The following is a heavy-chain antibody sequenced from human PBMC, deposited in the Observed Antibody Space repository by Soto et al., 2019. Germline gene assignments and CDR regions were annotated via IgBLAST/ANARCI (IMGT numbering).Heavy chain of an antibody. V-gene: IGHV1-46*03. CDR1: GYTFTSYY. CDR3: ARGGFDFWSGYWGFDY. Sequence: QVQLVQSGAEVKKPGASVKVSCKASGYTFTSYYMHWVRQAPGQGLEWMGIINPSGGSTSYAQKFQGRVTMTRDTSTSTVYMELSRLRSEDTAVYYCARGGFDFWSGYWGFDYWGQGTLVTVSS. CDR2: INPSGGST. J-gene: IGHJ4*02. D-gene: IGHD3-3*01.